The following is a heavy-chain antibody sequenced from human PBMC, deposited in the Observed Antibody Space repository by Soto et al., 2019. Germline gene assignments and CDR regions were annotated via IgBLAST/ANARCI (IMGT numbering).Heavy chain of an antibody. J-gene: IGHJ4*02. Sequence: GASVNVSCKASGGTFSSYAISWVRQAPGQGLELMGGIIPIFGTANYAQKFQGRVTITADKSTSTAYMELSSLRSEDTAVYYCARPSSHPYYYDSSGYQNPLDYGGQGTLVTVPQ. CDR1: GGTFSSYA. D-gene: IGHD3-22*01. CDR3: ARPSSHPYYYDSSGYQNPLDY. V-gene: IGHV1-69*06. CDR2: IIPIFGTA.